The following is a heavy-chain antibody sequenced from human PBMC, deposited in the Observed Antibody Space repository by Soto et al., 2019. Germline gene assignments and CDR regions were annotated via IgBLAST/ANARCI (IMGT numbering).Heavy chain of an antibody. D-gene: IGHD2-15*01. J-gene: IGHJ4*02. CDR2: MNPNSGNT. CDR1: GYTFTSYD. CDR3: ARARAYCSGGSCYHPDY. Sequence: QVQLVQSGAEVKKPGASVKVSCKASGYTFTSYDINWVRQATGQGLEWMGWMNPNSGNTGYAQKFQGRVTMTRNTSISTVYMELSSLRSEDTAGYYCARARAYCSGGSCYHPDYWGQGTLVTVSS. V-gene: IGHV1-8*01.